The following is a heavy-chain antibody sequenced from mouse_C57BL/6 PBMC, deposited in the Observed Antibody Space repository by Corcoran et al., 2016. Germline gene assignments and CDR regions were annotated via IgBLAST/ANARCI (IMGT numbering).Heavy chain of an antibody. Sequence: QVQLQQSGAELMKPGASVKLSCKATGYTFTGYWIEWVKQRPGHGLEWIGEILPGSGSTNYNEKFKGKATFTADTSSNTAYMQLSSLTTEDSAIYYCARHPYYYGSSYYAMDYWGQGTSVTVSS. CDR1: GYTFTGYW. CDR2: ILPGSGST. J-gene: IGHJ4*01. V-gene: IGHV1-9*01. D-gene: IGHD1-1*01. CDR3: ARHPYYYGSSYYAMDY.